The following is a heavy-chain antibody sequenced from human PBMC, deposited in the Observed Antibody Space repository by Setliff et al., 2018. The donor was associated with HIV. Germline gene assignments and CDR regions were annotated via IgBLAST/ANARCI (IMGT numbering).Heavy chain of an antibody. J-gene: IGHJ6*03. Sequence: GGSLRLSCAASGFTFSSYAMHWVRQAPGKGLEWVAVICYDGSNKYYADSVKGRFTISRDNSKNTLYLQINSLRAEDTAVYYCAKDLHYASPGYYYYYYMDVWGKGTTVTVSS. V-gene: IGHV3-30*04. CDR1: GFTFSSYA. D-gene: IGHD2-2*01. CDR2: ICYDGSNK. CDR3: AKDLHYASPGYYYYYYMDV.